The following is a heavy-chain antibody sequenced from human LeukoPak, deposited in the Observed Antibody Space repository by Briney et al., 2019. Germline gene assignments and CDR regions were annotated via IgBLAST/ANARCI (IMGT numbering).Heavy chain of an antibody. Sequence: PGGSLRLSCAASGLTFSSYSMNWFPQAPGKGLDWVSSISSSSSYIYYADSVKGRFTISRDNAKNSLYLQMNGLRAEDTAVYYCARDDYYYDSSGYSAGEDYWGQGTLVTVSS. CDR3: ARDDYYYDSSGYSAGEDY. D-gene: IGHD3-22*01. V-gene: IGHV3-21*01. CDR2: ISSSSSYI. J-gene: IGHJ4*02. CDR1: GLTFSSYS.